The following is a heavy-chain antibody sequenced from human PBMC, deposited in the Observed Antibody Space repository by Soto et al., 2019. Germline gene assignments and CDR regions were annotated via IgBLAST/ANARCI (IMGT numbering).Heavy chain of an antibody. CDR2: IYYSGST. V-gene: IGHV4-59*11. CDR3: ARGPVDGYSSGWYPS. CDR1: AGSISIHY. J-gene: IGHJ4*02. D-gene: IGHD6-19*01. Sequence: SETLTLTCAVSAGSISIHYWSWSRQPPGKGLEWIGYIYYSGSTNYNPSLKSRVTISVDTSKNQFSLKLSSVTAADTAVYYCARGPVDGYSSGWYPSWGQGTLVTVSS.